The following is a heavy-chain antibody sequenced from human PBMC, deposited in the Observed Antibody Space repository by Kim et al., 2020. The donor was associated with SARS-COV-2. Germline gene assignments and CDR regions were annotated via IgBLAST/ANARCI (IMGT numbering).Heavy chain of an antibody. V-gene: IGHV4-31*03. Sequence: SETLSLTCTVSGGSISTGGYYWSWIRQHPGKGLERIGYIYYSGSTYYNPSLKSRVTISVDTSKKQVSLKLSSVNAADTAVYYCARAATIFGVVIYYFDYWGQGTLVTVSS. J-gene: IGHJ4*02. CDR1: GGSISTGGYY. CDR2: IYYSGST. CDR3: ARAATIFGVVIYYFDY. D-gene: IGHD3-3*01.